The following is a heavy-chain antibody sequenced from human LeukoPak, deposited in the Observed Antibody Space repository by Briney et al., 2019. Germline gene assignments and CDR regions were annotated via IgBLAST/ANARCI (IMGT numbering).Heavy chain of an antibody. Sequence: SETLSLTCTVSGGSISGYYWTWVRQPPGKELEWIGQIHYSGRADYNPSLKSRITISVDTSKNQMSLKLTSVTAADTAIYYCARFGVDYDMGVWGQGTTVTVSS. CDR1: GGSISGYY. V-gene: IGHV4-59*01. D-gene: IGHD3-16*01. J-gene: IGHJ6*02. CDR3: ARFGVDYDMGV. CDR2: IHYSGRA.